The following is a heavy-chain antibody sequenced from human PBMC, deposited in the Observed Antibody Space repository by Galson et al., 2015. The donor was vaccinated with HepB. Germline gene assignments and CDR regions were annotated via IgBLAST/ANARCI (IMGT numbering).Heavy chain of an antibody. CDR1: GFTFSSYA. V-gene: IGHV3-30*04. CDR2: ISYDGSNK. D-gene: IGHD5-18*01. CDR3: AREGEIQLWLRYFEVRYFDY. Sequence: SLRLSCAASGFTFSSYAMHWVRQAPGKGLEWVAVISYDGSNKYYADSVKGRFTISRDNSKNTLYLQMNSLRAEDTAVYYCAREGEIQLWLRYFEVRYFDYWGQGTLVTVSS. J-gene: IGHJ4*02.